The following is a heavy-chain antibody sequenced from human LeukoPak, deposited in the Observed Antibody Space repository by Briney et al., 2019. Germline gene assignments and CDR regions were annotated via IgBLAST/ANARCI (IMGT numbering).Heavy chain of an antibody. D-gene: IGHD1-26*01. V-gene: IGHV4-39*01. J-gene: IGHJ4*02. CDR2: IYYSGST. CDR3: ARGLSGSYYFDY. CDR1: GGSISSSDYY. Sequence: PSETLSLTCTVSGGSISSSDYYWGWVRQPPGKGLEWIGNIYYSGSTYYSPSLQSRVTIPVDTSKNQFSLKLSSVTAADTAVYYCARGLSGSYYFDYWGQGTLVTVSS.